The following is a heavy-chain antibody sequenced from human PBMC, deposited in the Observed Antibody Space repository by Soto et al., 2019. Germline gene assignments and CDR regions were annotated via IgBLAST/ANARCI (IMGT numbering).Heavy chain of an antibody. CDR1: RFTFSSYA. V-gene: IGHV3-23*01. D-gene: IGHD3-22*01. Sequence: GGSLRLSCAASRFTFSSYAMSWVRQAPGKGLELVSAISGSGVSTYYADSVKGRFTISRDNSKNTLDLQMNILRAEDTAVYYCAKSPGMYYYDSSGYYHYDYWGQGTLVTVSS. CDR3: AKSPGMYYYDSSGYYHYDY. CDR2: ISGSGVST. J-gene: IGHJ4*02.